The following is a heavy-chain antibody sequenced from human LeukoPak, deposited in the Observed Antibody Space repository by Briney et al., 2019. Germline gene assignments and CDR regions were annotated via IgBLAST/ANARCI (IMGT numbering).Heavy chain of an antibody. D-gene: IGHD3-10*01. CDR1: GGSISSSSYY. J-gene: IGHJ4*02. V-gene: IGHV4-39*01. CDR3: ARQENYYGSGSYYNAYYFDY. CDR2: IYYSGST. Sequence: PSETLSLTCTVSGGSISSSSYYWGWIRQPPGTGLEWIGSIYYSGSTYYNPSLKSRVTISVDTSKNQFSLKLSSVTAADTAVYYCARQENYYGSGSYYNAYYFDYWGQGTLVTVSS.